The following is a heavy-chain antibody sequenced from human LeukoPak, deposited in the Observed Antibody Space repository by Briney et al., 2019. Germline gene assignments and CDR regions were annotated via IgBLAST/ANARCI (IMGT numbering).Heavy chain of an antibody. J-gene: IGHJ4*02. CDR1: GYTFTGHY. CDR3: ARGLGSSGVDY. Sequence: ASVKVSCKSSGYTFTGHYLHWVRQAPGQGLEWMGWINPDSGVPKYRQKFQGRVIMTRDTSISTAYMELSRLTSDDTAVYYCARGLGSSGVDYWGQGTLVTVSS. V-gene: IGHV1-2*02. D-gene: IGHD6-19*01. CDR2: INPDSGVP.